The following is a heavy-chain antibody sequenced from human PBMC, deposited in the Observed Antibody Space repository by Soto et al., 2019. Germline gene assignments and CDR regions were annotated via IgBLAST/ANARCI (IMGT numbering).Heavy chain of an antibody. CDR1: GFTFTNYA. CDR2: ISGGAYST. J-gene: IGHJ1*01. CDR3: TTQSAEYFQH. V-gene: IGHV3-23*01. Sequence: EVQLSESGGGLVQPGGSLRLSCAASGFTFTNYAMNWVRQAPGKGLEWVSVISGGAYSTYYADSVKGRFTISRDNAKNTLYLQMNSLRAEDTAVYYCTTQSAEYFQHWGQGTLVTVSS.